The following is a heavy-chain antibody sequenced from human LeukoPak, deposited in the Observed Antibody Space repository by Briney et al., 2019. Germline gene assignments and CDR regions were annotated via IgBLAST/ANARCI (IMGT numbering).Heavy chain of an antibody. CDR3: ARAPQWLRTNWFDP. Sequence: SDTLSLTCAVYGGSFSGYYWGWIRQAPGKGLEWIATIYHSGSTYYNPSLQSRVTISLDTSKNQFSLKLSSVTAADTAVYYCARAPQWLRTNWFDPWGQGTLVTVSS. CDR2: IYHSGST. D-gene: IGHD5-12*01. V-gene: IGHV4-34*01. CDR1: GGSFSGYY. J-gene: IGHJ5*02.